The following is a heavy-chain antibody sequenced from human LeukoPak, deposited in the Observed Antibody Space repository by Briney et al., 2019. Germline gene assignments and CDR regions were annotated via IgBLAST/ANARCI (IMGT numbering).Heavy chain of an antibody. CDR2: INPHSGAT. CDR3: AREDYSDSHFDY. Sequence: GASVKVSCKASGYTFTGYYIHWVRQAPGQGLEWMGWINPHSGATNYAQKFQGRVSMTRDTSINTAYMELSRLRSDDTAVFYCAREDYSDSHFDYWGQGTLVTVSS. CDR1: GYTFTGYY. J-gene: IGHJ4*02. V-gene: IGHV1-2*02. D-gene: IGHD4-11*01.